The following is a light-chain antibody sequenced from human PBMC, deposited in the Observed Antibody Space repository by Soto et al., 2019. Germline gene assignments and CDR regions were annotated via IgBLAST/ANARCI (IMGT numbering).Light chain of an antibody. CDR2: GAS. Sequence: EVVLTQSPGTLSLSPGERATLSCSASQSFTNSYLAWYQQKPGQAPRLLIYGASSRATGISDRFSGSASGTDFTLTISRLEPEDLAVYYCQQYGVSPRTFGQGTKVEIK. J-gene: IGKJ1*01. V-gene: IGKV3-20*01. CDR3: QQYGVSPRT. CDR1: QSFTNSY.